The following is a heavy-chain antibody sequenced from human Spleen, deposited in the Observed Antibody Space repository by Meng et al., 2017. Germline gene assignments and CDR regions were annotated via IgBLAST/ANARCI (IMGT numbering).Heavy chain of an antibody. V-gene: IGHV4-34*01. J-gene: IGHJ4*02. D-gene: IGHD3-3*01. CDR3: ARTRLFDFWSGSTPFDY. Sequence: QVQIQQWGAGLLKPSGPLSLPCGVSGGSFSDYSWSWIRQPPGKGLEWIGEINHSGSTNYNPSLKSRVTISVDMSKNQFSLKLSSLTAADTAVYYCARTRLFDFWSGSTPFDYWGQGTLVTVSS. CDR2: INHSGST. CDR1: GGSFSDYS.